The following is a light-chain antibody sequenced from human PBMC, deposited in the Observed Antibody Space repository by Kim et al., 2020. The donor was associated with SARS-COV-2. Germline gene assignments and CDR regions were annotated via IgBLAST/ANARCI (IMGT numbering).Light chain of an antibody. V-gene: IGLV10-54*01. J-gene: IGLJ3*02. Sequence: QTAKLTCNGNSNNVGNQGAAWLQQHQGHPPQLLSYRNNNRPSGISERLSASRSGNTASLTITGLQPEDEADYYCSAWDSSLSAWVFGGGTQLTVL. CDR1: SNNVGNQG. CDR3: SAWDSSLSAWV. CDR2: RNN.